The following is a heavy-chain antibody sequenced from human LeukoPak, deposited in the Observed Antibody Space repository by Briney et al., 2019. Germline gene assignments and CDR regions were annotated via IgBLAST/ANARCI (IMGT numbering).Heavy chain of an antibody. CDR3: ATINWNYSIGFAY. D-gene: IGHD1-7*01. Sequence: ASVKVSCKASGGTFSSYAISWLRQAPGQGLEWMGGIIPIFGTANYAQKFQGRVTITTDESTSTAYMELSSLRSEDTAVYNCATINWNYSIGFAYWGQGTLVTVSS. CDR1: GGTFSSYA. V-gene: IGHV1-69*05. J-gene: IGHJ4*02. CDR2: IIPIFGTA.